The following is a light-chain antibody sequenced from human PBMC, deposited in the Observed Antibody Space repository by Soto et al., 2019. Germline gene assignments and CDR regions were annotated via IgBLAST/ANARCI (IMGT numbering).Light chain of an antibody. V-gene: IGKV3-15*01. Sequence: EIVMTQSPATLSVSPGERATFSCRASQSVSSNLAWYQQKPGQAPRLLIYGASIRATGIPARFSGSGSGTELTLTISTLQSEDFAIYYCQHYNNWPPCTFGQGTKVDIK. J-gene: IGKJ1*01. CDR1: QSVSSN. CDR2: GAS. CDR3: QHYNNWPPCT.